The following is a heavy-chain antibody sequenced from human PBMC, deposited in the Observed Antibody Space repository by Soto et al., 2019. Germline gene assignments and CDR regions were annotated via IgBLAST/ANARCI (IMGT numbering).Heavy chain of an antibody. J-gene: IGHJ4*02. D-gene: IGHD3-10*01. CDR2: ISAYNGNT. Sequence: QVQLVQSGAEVKKPGASVKVSCKASGYTFTSYAIGWVRQAPGQGLEWMGWISAYNGNTNYAQKLQGRVTMTTDTSTSTAYVELRSMRSAATAVYYWGRGSFEEFVYYFDYWGQGTLVTVSS. V-gene: IGHV1-18*01. CDR3: GRGSFEEFVYYFDY. CDR1: GYTFTSYA.